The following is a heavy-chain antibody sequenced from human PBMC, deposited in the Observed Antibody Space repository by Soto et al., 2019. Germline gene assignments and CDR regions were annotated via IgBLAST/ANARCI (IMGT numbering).Heavy chain of an antibody. Sequence: PSETLSLTCTVSGGSITNYYWSWIRQPPGKGLEWIGYIYYSGSTNYNPSLKSRVTISVDTSKNQFSLKLSSVTAADTAVYYCARGQLVLGWFDPWGQGTLVTVSS. D-gene: IGHD6-6*01. J-gene: IGHJ5*02. CDR3: ARGQLVLGWFDP. CDR1: GGSITNYY. V-gene: IGHV4-59*01. CDR2: IYYSGST.